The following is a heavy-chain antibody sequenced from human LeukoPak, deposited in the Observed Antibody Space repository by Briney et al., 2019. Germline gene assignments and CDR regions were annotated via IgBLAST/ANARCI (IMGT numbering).Heavy chain of an antibody. Sequence: GGSLRLSCAASGFTFSDYYMSWIRQAPGKGLEWVSYISSSGSTIYYADSVKGRFTISRDNAKNSLYLQMDSLSAEDTAVYYCARVHDYYDSSGLDYWGQGTLVTVSS. CDR2: ISSSGSTI. J-gene: IGHJ4*02. CDR1: GFTFSDYY. CDR3: ARVHDYYDSSGLDY. V-gene: IGHV3-11*01. D-gene: IGHD3-22*01.